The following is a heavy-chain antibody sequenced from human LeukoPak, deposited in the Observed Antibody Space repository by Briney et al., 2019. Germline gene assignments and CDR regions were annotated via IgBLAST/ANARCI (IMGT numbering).Heavy chain of an antibody. D-gene: IGHD4-23*01. J-gene: IGHJ5*02. CDR2: ISYDGSNK. V-gene: IGHV3-30*18. CDR3: AKEGGPYGGNSGGWFDP. Sequence: GRSLRLSCAASGFTFSSYGMHWVRQAPGKGLEWVAAISYDGSNKYYADSVKGQFTISRDNSKNTLYLQMNSLRAEDTAVYYCAKEGGPYGGNSGGWFDPWGQGTLVTVSS. CDR1: GFTFSSYG.